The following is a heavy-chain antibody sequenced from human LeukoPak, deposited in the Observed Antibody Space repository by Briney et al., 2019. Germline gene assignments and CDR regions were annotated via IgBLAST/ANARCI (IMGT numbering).Heavy chain of an antibody. D-gene: IGHD3-22*01. Sequence: PSQTLSLTXTVSGGSISSGSYYWSWIRQPAGKGLEWIGRIYTSGSTNYNPSLKSRVTISVDTSKNQFSLKLSSVTAADTAVYYCARDGPIYDSSQSWAFDIWGQGTMVTVSS. CDR1: GGSISSGSYY. CDR2: IYTSGST. CDR3: ARDGPIYDSSQSWAFDI. J-gene: IGHJ3*02. V-gene: IGHV4-61*02.